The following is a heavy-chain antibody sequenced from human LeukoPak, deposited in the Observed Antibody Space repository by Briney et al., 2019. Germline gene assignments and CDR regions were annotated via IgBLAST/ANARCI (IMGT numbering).Heavy chain of an antibody. CDR2: INPNSGGT. Sequence: ASVKVSCKASGYTFTGYYMHWVRQAPGQGLEWMGRINPNSGGTNYAQKFQGRVTMTRDTSISTAYMELSRLRSDDTAVYYCARVNYDFWSGYLASYYFDYWGQGTLVTVSS. D-gene: IGHD3-3*01. CDR1: GYTFTGYY. V-gene: IGHV1-2*06. J-gene: IGHJ4*02. CDR3: ARVNYDFWSGYLASYYFDY.